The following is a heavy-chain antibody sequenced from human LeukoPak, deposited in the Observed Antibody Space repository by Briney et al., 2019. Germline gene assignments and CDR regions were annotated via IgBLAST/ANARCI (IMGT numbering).Heavy chain of an antibody. D-gene: IGHD2-15*01. CDR1: GGSIISSNW. Sequence: SETLSLTCTVSGGSIISSNWSSWVRQPPGKGLEWIGEIYHSGSTNYNPSLKSRVTISIDKSENQLSLKLSSVTAADTAVYFCARDPYCTGGSCYHRFDYWGQGTLVTVSS. CDR3: ARDPYCTGGSCYHRFDY. V-gene: IGHV4-4*02. CDR2: IYHSGST. J-gene: IGHJ4*02.